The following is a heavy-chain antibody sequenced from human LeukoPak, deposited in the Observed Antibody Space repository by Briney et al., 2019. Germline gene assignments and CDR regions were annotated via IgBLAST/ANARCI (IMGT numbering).Heavy chain of an antibody. D-gene: IGHD6-13*01. CDR3: EKDGGGAAGWIDY. Sequence: PGGTLRLSCAASGFTFSSYAMSWVRQAPGKGLEWVSAISGSGGSPYSADFVKGRFTISRDNSKYTLYLQMNIMGGEGTGVYYCEKDGGGAAGWIDYGGQGRLVTVSP. V-gene: IGHV3-23*01. CDR2: ISGSGGSP. CDR1: GFTFSSYA. J-gene: IGHJ4*02.